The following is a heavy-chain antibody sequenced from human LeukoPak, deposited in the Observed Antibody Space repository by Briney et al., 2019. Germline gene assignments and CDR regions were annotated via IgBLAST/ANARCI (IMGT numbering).Heavy chain of an antibody. CDR3: ARVIGSGSGSYSPN. D-gene: IGHD3-10*01. CDR1: GYSVTSGYY. CDR2: IYHSGST. V-gene: IGHV4-38-2*02. J-gene: IGHJ4*02. Sequence: SETLSLTCTVSGYSVTSGYYWGWIRQPPGKGLEWIGTIYHSGSTSYNPSLKSRVTISIDTSKNQFSLKLTSVTAADTAVYYCARVIGSGSGSYSPNWGQGTLVTVSS.